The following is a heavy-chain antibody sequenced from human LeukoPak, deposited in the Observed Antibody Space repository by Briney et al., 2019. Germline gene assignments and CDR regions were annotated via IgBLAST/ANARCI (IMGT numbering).Heavy chain of an antibody. CDR1: GFTFDDYG. V-gene: IGHV3-20*04. Sequence: GGSLRLSCAASGFTFDDYGMSWVRQAPGKGLEWVSGINWNGGSTGYADSVKGRFTISRDNAKNSLYLQMNSLRAEDTALYYCARSGIAATYYYYYYMDVWGKGTTVTISS. CDR3: ARSGIAATYYYYYYMDV. CDR2: INWNGGST. J-gene: IGHJ6*03. D-gene: IGHD6-13*01.